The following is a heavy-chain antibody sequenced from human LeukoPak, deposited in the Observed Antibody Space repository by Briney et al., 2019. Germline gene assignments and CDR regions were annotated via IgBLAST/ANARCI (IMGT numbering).Heavy chain of an antibody. D-gene: IGHD4-11*01. V-gene: IGHV4-39*01. CDR2: IYYSGST. CDR3: ARPQRYSNYALDY. CDR1: GGSISGSSYY. Sequence: SETPSLTCTVSGGSISGSSYYWGWIRQPPGKGLEWIGSIYYSGSTYYKPSLKNRVTMSVDASKNQFSLKLSSVTAADTAVYYCARPQRYSNYALDYWGQGTLVTVSS. J-gene: IGHJ4*02.